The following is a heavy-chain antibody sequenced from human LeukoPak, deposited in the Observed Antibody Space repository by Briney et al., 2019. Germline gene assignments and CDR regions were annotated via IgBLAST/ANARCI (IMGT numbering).Heavy chain of an antibody. D-gene: IGHD3-10*01. CDR1: GFTFSSYA. Sequence: PGGSLTLSCAASGFTFSSYAMSWVRQAPGKGLEWVSDISGGGSTYYADSVNGRFTISRDSSKNTLYLQMNRLRAEDTAVYYCAKGGAYGSGSYCDYWGQGTLVTVSS. CDR2: ISGGGST. J-gene: IGHJ4*02. CDR3: AKGGAYGSGSYCDY. V-gene: IGHV3-23*01.